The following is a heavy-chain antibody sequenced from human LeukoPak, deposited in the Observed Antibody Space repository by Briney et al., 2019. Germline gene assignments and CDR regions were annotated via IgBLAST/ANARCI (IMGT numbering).Heavy chain of an antibody. Sequence: ASVKVSCKVSGYTLTELSMHWVRQAPGKGLEWMGGFDPEDGETIYAQKFQGRVTMTEDTSTDTAYMELSSLRSEDTAVYYCATHWVDTAMVHHRQTRYYYYMDVWGKGTTVTVPS. CDR3: ATHWVDTAMVHHRQTRYYYYMDV. V-gene: IGHV1-24*01. CDR1: GYTLTELS. J-gene: IGHJ6*03. CDR2: FDPEDGET. D-gene: IGHD5-18*01.